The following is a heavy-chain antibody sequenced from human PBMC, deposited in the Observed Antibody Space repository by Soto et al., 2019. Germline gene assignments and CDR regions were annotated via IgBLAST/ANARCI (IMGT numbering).Heavy chain of an antibody. V-gene: IGHV4-34*01. CDR3: AREGEWFGELLSGYYFDY. Sequence: SETLSLTCAVYGGSFSGYYWIWIRQPPGKGLEWIGEINHSGSTNYNPSLKSRVSISVDTSKNQFSLKLSSVTAADTAVYYCAREGEWFGELLSGYYFDYWGQGTLVTVSS. CDR2: INHSGST. D-gene: IGHD3-10*01. J-gene: IGHJ4*02. CDR1: GGSFSGYY.